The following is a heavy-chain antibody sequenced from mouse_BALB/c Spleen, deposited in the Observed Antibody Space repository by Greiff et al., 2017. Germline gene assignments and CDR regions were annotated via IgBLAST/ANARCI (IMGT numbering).Heavy chain of an antibody. CDR2: ISYSGST. V-gene: IGHV3-2*02. D-gene: IGHD2-10*02. CDR3: ARGGYGNYVLIRYAMDY. CDR1: GYSITSDYA. Sequence: EVQRVESGPGLVKPSQSLSLTCTVTGYSITSDYAWNWIRQFPGTKLEWMGSISYSGSTSYNPSLKSRISITRDTSKNPFFLQLKSVTTEDTATYDCARGGYGNYVLIRYAMDYWGQGTSVTVSA. J-gene: IGHJ4*01.